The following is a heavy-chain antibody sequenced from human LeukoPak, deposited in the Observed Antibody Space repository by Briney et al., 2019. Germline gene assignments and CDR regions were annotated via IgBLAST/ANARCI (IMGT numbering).Heavy chain of an antibody. CDR1: GGSISSSSYY. Sequence: PSETLSLTCTVSGGSISSSSYYWSWIRQPPGKGLEWIGEINHSGSTNYNPSLKSRVTISVDTSKNQFSLKLSSVTAADTAVYYCARVQHTQWLVRGIDYWGQGTLVTVSS. CDR2: INHSGST. CDR3: ARVQHTQWLVRGIDY. J-gene: IGHJ4*02. V-gene: IGHV4-39*07. D-gene: IGHD6-19*01.